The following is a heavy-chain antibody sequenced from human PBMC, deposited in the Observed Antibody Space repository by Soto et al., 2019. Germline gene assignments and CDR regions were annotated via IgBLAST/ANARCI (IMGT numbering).Heavy chain of an antibody. V-gene: IGHV1-8*01. Sequence: QVHLVQSGAEVKKPGASVKVSCTASGYDFNIYDIHWVRQSTGQGLEWMGWMTTKRETPGHAPKFQGRFTMTRNVSNSAVYMELSSLGSEDTAESFWAGGGHGFWSGETYYYAMDVWGQGTRVTVSS. CDR3: AGGGHGFWSGETYYYAMDV. J-gene: IGHJ6*02. CDR1: GYDFNIYD. D-gene: IGHD3-3*01. CDR2: MTTKRETP.